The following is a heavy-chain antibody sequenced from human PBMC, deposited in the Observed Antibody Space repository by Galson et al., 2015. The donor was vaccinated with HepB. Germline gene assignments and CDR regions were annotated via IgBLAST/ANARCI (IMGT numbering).Heavy chain of an antibody. CDR1: GFSLGTSGVG. Sequence: PALVKPTQALTLTCTFSGFSLGTSGVGVGWIRQPPGKALEWLALIYWDDDKRYSPSLKSRLTITKDTSKNQVVLTMTNMDPVDTATYYCVHRGIAAAGTFDDYWGQGTLVTVSS. CDR3: VHRGIAAAGTFDDY. CDR2: IYWDDDK. D-gene: IGHD6-13*01. V-gene: IGHV2-5*02. J-gene: IGHJ4*02.